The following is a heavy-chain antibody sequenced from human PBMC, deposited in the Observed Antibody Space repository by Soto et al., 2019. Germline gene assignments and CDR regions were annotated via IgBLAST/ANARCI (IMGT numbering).Heavy chain of an antibody. CDR2: INHSGST. V-gene: IGHV4-34*01. CDR1: GGSFSGYY. Sequence: PSETLSLTCAVYGGSFSGYYWSWIRQPPGKGLEWIGEINHSGSTNYNPSLKSRVTISVDTSKNQFSLKLSSVTAADTAVYYCARADYVWGSYRYTRGWFDPWGQGTLVPVSS. J-gene: IGHJ5*02. CDR3: ARADYVWGSYRYTRGWFDP. D-gene: IGHD3-16*02.